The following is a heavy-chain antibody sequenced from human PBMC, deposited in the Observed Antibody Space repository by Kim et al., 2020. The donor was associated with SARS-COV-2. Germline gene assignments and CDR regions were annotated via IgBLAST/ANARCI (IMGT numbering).Heavy chain of an antibody. CDR3: ARESTSHHYYYGMDV. D-gene: IGHD2-2*01. J-gene: IGHJ6*02. Sequence: KGQGRVTITADESTSTAYMELSSLRTEDTAVYYCARESTSHHYYYGMDVWGQGTTVTVSS. V-gene: IGHV1-69*01.